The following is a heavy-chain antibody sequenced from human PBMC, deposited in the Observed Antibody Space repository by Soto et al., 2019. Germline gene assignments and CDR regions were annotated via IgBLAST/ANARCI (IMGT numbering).Heavy chain of an antibody. CDR3: ARGRNFPIHVDD. CDR2: IYSGGST. V-gene: IGHV3-66*01. Sequence: GGSLRLSCAASGFTVSSNYMSWVRQAPGKGLEWVSVIYSGGSTYYADSVKGRFTISRDKSKNTLYLQMNSLRAEDTAVYYCARGRNFPIHVDDWGQGTLVTVSS. CDR1: GFTVSSNY. J-gene: IGHJ4*02. D-gene: IGHD1-7*01.